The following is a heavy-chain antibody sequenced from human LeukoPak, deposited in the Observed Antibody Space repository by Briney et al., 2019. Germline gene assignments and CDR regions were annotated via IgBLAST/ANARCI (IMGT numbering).Heavy chain of an antibody. CDR1: GFTFSSYA. V-gene: IGHV3-23*01. D-gene: IGHD6-19*01. Sequence: GGSLRLSCEASGFTFSSYAMSWVRQAPGKGLEWVSAISGSGGSTYYADSVKGRFTISRDNSKNTLYLQMDSLRADDTAVYYCAKTPLAVAPGDFFDYWGQGTLVTVSS. CDR3: AKTPLAVAPGDFFDY. CDR2: ISGSGGST. J-gene: IGHJ4*02.